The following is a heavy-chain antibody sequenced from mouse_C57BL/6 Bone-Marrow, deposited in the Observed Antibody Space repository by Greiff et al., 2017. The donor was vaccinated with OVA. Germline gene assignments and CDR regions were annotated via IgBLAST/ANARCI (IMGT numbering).Heavy chain of an antibody. Sequence: EVKLQESGGGLVKPGGSLKLSCAASGFTFSDYGMHWVRQAPEKGLEWVAYISSGSSTIYYADTVKGRFTISRDNAKNTLFLQRASLMSEDTAMYYCARGYFDVWGTGTTVTVSS. CDR2: ISSGSSTI. J-gene: IGHJ1*03. CDR3: ARGYFDV. CDR1: GFTFSDYG. V-gene: IGHV5-17*01.